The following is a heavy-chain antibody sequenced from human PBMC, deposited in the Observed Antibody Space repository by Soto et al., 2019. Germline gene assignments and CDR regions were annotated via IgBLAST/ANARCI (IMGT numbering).Heavy chain of an antibody. Sequence: GGSLRLSCAASGFTFSNAWMNWVRQAPGKGLEWVGRIKSKTDGGTTDYAAPVKGRFTISRDDSKNTLYLQMNSLKTEDTAVYYCTTALLWFGEFAFDYWGQGTLVTVSS. CDR2: IKSKTDGGTT. CDR1: GFTFSNAW. J-gene: IGHJ4*02. V-gene: IGHV3-15*07. D-gene: IGHD3-10*01. CDR3: TTALLWFGEFAFDY.